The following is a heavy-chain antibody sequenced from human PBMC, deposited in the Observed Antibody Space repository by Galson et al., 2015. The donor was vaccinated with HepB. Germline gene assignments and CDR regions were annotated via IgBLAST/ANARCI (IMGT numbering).Heavy chain of an antibody. Sequence: SVKVSCKASGYIFTGYYMHWVRQAPGQGLEWMGWIDPNSGGTNYAQKFQGRVTMTRDTSISTAYMDLSRLRSDDTAVYYCARDGYIYGSFDYWGQGTLVTVSS. V-gene: IGHV1-2*02. CDR3: ARDGYIYGSFDY. CDR1: GYIFTGYY. D-gene: IGHD5-18*01. CDR2: IDPNSGGT. J-gene: IGHJ4*02.